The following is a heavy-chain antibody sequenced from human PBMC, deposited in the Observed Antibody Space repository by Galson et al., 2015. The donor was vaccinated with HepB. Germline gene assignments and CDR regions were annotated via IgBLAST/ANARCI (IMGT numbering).Heavy chain of an antibody. CDR1: GDSVSNTNAA. CDR2: TYYRSKWYN. Sequence: CAISGDSVSNTNAAWNWIRQSPSRGLEWLGRTYYRSKWYNDYALSVKSRITINPDTAKSQFSLQLTSVTPEDTAVYYCARGFTAAGRPWGDYYGMDVWGQGTTVTVSS. V-gene: IGHV6-1*01. CDR3: ARGFTAAGRPWGDYYGMDV. J-gene: IGHJ6*02. D-gene: IGHD6-13*01.